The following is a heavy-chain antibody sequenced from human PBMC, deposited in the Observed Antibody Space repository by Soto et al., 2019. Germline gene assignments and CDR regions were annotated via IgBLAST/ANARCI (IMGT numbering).Heavy chain of an antibody. CDR3: ARDLVAVSGGVYSSSSGGYFFDF. D-gene: IGHD6-6*01. Sequence: QVQLVESGGGLVKPGGSLRLSCAASGFTFSDYYMSWIRQAPGKGLEWVSYISNSGRTLYYADSMKGRFTISRDNAKNSLYLQIKSLRSEDTAVYYCARDLVAVSGGVYSSSSGGYFFDFWGQGTLVTVSS. CDR1: GFTFSDYY. CDR2: ISNSGRTL. J-gene: IGHJ4*02. V-gene: IGHV3-11*01.